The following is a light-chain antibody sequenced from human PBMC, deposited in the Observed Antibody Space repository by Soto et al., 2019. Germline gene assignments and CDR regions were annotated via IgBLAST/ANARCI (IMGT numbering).Light chain of an antibody. V-gene: IGKV1-5*01. Sequence: DIQMTQSPSTLSASVGDRVTITCRASQSISSWLAWYQQKPGKAPKLLIYDASSLESGVPSRFSGSGSGTEFTLTISSLQPDDFATYYYKQYNSYWTFGPGTKV. CDR3: KQYNSYWT. J-gene: IGKJ1*01. CDR2: DAS. CDR1: QSISSW.